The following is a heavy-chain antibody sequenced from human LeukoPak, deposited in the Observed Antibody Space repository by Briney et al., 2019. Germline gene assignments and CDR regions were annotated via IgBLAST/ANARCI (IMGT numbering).Heavy chain of an antibody. CDR1: GGSISSYY. Sequence: PSETLSLTYTVSGGSISSYYWSWIRQPPGKGLEWIGYIYYSGSTNYNPSLKGRVTISVDTSKNQFSLKLSSVTAADTAVYYCARGLVTLNWFDPWGQGTLVTVSS. V-gene: IGHV4-59*01. CDR3: ARGLVTLNWFDP. J-gene: IGHJ5*02. D-gene: IGHD3-9*01. CDR2: IYYSGST.